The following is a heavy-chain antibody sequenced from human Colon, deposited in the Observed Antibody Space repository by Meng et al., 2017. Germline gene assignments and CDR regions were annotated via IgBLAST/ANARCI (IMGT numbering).Heavy chain of an antibody. J-gene: IGHJ3*02. CDR1: GFTFSSYA. CDR3: ANLLWFGELSWAFAI. D-gene: IGHD3-10*01. Sequence: GESLKISCAASGFTFSSYAMSWVRQAPGKGLEWVSAISGSGGSTYYADSVKGRFTISRDNSKNTLYLQMNSLRAEDTAVYYCANLLWFGELSWAFAIWGQGKMVNVAS. V-gene: IGHV3-23*01. CDR2: ISGSGGST.